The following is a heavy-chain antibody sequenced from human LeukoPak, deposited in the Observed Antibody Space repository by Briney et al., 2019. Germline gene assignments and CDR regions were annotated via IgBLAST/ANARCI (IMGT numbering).Heavy chain of an antibody. V-gene: IGHV4-34*01. D-gene: IGHD3-10*01. CDR3: TRGGDGARLGY. Sequence: SETLSLTCAVYGGSFSGYYWSWIRQPPGKGLEWIGEINHSGSTFYNPSLTSRVRMSIDTSKNHFSLELNSVTAADTAVYYCTRGGDGARLGYCGRGTLVTVSS. CDR1: GGSFSGYY. CDR2: INHSGST. J-gene: IGHJ4*02.